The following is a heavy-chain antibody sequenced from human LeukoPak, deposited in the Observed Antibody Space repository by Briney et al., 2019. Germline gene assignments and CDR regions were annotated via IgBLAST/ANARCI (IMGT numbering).Heavy chain of an antibody. CDR3: AKEGAYPIITFDP. D-gene: IGHD3-10*01. J-gene: IGHJ5*02. CDR2: IKRDGNEK. Sequence: PGGSLRLSCAASGFTFSSYWMSWGRQAPGKGLEWVANIKRDGNEKNYVDSVKGRFSISRDNAKNSLYLQMDSLRAEDTAVYYCAKEGAYPIITFDPWGQGALVTVSS. CDR1: GFTFSSYW. V-gene: IGHV3-7*01.